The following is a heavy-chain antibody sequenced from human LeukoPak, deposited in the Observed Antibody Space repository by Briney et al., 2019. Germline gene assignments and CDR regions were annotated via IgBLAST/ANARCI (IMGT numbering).Heavy chain of an antibody. V-gene: IGHV6-1*01. CDR3: ARARGYFDL. CDR2: TFYRSKWYN. CDR1: GDSVSSSNAA. Sequence: SQTLSLTCDISGDSVSSSNAAWDWIRQSASRGLEWLGRTFYRSKWYNDYAVSVKSRISIIPDTSRNQFSLQLNSVTPEDTAVYYCARARGYFDLWGRGTLVTVSS. J-gene: IGHJ2*01.